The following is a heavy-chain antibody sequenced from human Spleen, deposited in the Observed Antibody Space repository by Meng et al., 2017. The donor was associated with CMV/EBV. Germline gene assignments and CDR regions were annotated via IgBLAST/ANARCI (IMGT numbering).Heavy chain of an antibody. CDR2: INSDGSST. J-gene: IGHJ4*02. CDR1: GFTFSSYW. CDR3: ARSEYASPFDL. Sequence: GGSLRLSCAASGFTFSSYWMHWVRQAPGKGLVWVSRINSDGSSTSYADSVKGRFTISRDNAKNTLYLQMNSLRAEDTAVYFCARSEYASPFDLWGQETLVTVSS. V-gene: IGHV3-74*01. D-gene: IGHD6-6*01.